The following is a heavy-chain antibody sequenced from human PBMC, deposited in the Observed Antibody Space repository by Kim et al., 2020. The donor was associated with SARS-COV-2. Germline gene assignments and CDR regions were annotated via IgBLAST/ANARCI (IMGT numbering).Heavy chain of an antibody. CDR1: GDSVSSNSAA. CDR2: TYYRSKWYN. V-gene: IGHV6-1*01. Sequence: SQTLSLTCAISGDSVSSNSAAWNCIRQSPSRGLEWLGRTYYRSKWYNDYAVSVKTRITINPDTSKNQFSLQLNSVTPEDTAVYYCASSWGYSSSWSPIDYWGQGTLVTVSS. D-gene: IGHD6-13*01. J-gene: IGHJ4*02. CDR3: ASSWGYSSSWSPIDY.